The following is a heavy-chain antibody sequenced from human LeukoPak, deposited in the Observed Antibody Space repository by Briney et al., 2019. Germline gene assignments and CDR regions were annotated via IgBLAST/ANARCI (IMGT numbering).Heavy chain of an antibody. CDR1: GFTFDDYA. D-gene: IGHD6-13*01. J-gene: IGHJ4*02. CDR3: AKASVPAAGTGPYYFDY. CDR2: ISWNSGSI. V-gene: IGHV3-9*03. Sequence: GRSLRLSCAASGFTFDDYAMHWVRQAPGKGLEWVSGISWNSGSIGYADSVKGRFTISRDNAKNSLYLQMNSLRAEDMALYYCAKASVPAAGTGPYYFDYWGQGTLVTVSS.